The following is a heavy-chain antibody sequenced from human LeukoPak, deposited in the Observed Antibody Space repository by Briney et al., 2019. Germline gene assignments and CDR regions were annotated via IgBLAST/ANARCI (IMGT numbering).Heavy chain of an antibody. CDR3: AKGYYGSRGYCYGNDY. Sequence: RGSLRLSCADSGFTFRGNAMNWVRQAPGKGLGWVSTIRSSGGITFYADSVKGRFTISRDNSKNTLYLQMNSLRAEDTAVYYCAKGYYGSRGYCYGNDYWGQGTLVTVSS. CDR1: GFTFRGNA. D-gene: IGHD3-22*01. CDR2: IRSSGGIT. V-gene: IGHV3-23*01. J-gene: IGHJ4*02.